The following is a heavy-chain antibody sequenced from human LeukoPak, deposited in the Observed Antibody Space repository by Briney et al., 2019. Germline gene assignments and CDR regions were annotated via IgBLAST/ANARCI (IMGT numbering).Heavy chain of an antibody. CDR3: ARKEAFDI. CDR1: GGTFSSYT. Sequence: GASVKVSCKASGGTFSSYTISWVRQAPGQGLEWMGGIIPIFGTANYAQKFQGRVTITTDESTSTAYMELSSVRSEDTVVYYCARKEAFDIWGQGTMVTVSS. V-gene: IGHV1-69*05. CDR2: IIPIFGTA. J-gene: IGHJ3*02.